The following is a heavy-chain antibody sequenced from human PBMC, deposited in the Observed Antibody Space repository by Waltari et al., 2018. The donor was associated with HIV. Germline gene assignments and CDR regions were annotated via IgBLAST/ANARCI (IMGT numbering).Heavy chain of an antibody. CDR1: GFTFSSHG. CDR3: AKPAAMASYGMDV. D-gene: IGHD5-18*01. CDR2: ISYDGSNK. J-gene: IGHJ6*02. V-gene: IGHV3-30*18. Sequence: QVQLVESGGGVVQPGRSLRLSCAASGFTFSSHGMHWVCQAPGKGLEWVAVISYDGSNKYYADSVKGRFTISRDNSKNTLYLQMNSLRAEDTAVYYCAKPAAMASYGMDVWGQGTTVTVSS.